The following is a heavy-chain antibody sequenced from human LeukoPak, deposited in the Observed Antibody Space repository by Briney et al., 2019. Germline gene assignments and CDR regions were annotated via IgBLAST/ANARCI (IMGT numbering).Heavy chain of an antibody. D-gene: IGHD1-1*01. Sequence: GGSLRLSCAASGFTFDSYAMSWARQAPGKGLEWVSLISITGADTYYADSVEGRFTVSRDNSKNMIYLQMNSLRAEDTAVYYCAKSRNAYYFAMDVWGLGTTVTVSS. V-gene: IGHV3-23*01. CDR3: AKSRNAYYFAMDV. J-gene: IGHJ6*02. CDR2: ISITGADT. CDR1: GFTFDSYA.